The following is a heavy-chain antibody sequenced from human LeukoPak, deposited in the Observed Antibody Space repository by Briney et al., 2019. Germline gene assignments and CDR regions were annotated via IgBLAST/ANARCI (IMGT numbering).Heavy chain of an antibody. Sequence: GGSLRLSCAASGFTFSSYAMSWARQAPGKGLDWVSAISGSGGSTYYADSVKGRFTISRDNSKNTLYLQMNSLRAEDTAVYYCAKAPPTVTTPRLKTHYFDYWGQGTLVTVSS. V-gene: IGHV3-23*01. CDR3: AKAPPTVTTPRLKTHYFDY. D-gene: IGHD4-17*01. CDR2: ISGSGGST. J-gene: IGHJ4*02. CDR1: GFTFSSYA.